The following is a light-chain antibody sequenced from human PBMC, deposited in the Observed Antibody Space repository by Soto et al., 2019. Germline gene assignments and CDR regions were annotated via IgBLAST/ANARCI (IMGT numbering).Light chain of an antibody. J-gene: IGLJ7*01. CDR3: QSYDSSILAV. CDR1: SGSIASNY. V-gene: IGLV6-57*03. CDR2: EDN. Sequence: NFMLTQPHSVSESPGKTVTISCTRSSGSIASNYVQWYQQRPGSAPTTVIYEDNQRPSGVPARFSGSIDSSSNSASLTISGLKTEDEADYYCQSYDSSILAVFGGGTQLTVL.